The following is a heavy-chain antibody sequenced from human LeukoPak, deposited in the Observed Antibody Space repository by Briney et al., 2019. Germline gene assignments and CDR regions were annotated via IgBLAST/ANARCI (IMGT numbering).Heavy chain of an antibody. CDR3: ARTYGDWEGWFDP. D-gene: IGHD4-17*01. V-gene: IGHV3-21*01. CDR1: GFTFSNAW. J-gene: IGHJ5*02. CDR2: ISSSSSYI. Sequence: GGSLRLSCAASGFTFSNAWMSWVRQAPGKGLEWVSSISSSSSYIHYADSVKGRFTISRDNAKNSLYLQMNSLRAEDTAVYYCARTYGDWEGWFDPWGQGTLVTVSS.